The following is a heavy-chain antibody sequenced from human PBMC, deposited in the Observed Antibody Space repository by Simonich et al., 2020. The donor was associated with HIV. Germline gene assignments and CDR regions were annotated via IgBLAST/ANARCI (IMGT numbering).Heavy chain of an antibody. Sequence: QVQLVQSGAEVQKPGSSVKVSCKASGGTFSSYAISWVRQAPGQGLRWMGRFIPIVGTSNYAQKCQGRVTMTVDESPSTAYMELNSLTSEDTAIYYCAREDFGDYGGKHFDYWGQGTLVTVSS. CDR1: GGTFSSYA. V-gene: IGHV1-69*11. CDR3: AREDFGDYGGKHFDY. D-gene: IGHD4-17*01. J-gene: IGHJ4*02. CDR2: FIPIVGTS.